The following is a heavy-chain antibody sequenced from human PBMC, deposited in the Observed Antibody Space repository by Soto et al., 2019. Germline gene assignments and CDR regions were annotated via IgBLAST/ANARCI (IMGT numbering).Heavy chain of an antibody. D-gene: IGHD2-15*01. CDR1: GFSLSTSGVG. CDR2: IYWDDDK. V-gene: IGHV2-5*02. Sequence: QITLKESGPTLVKPTQTLTLTCTFSGFSLSTSGVGVGWIRQPPGKALEWLAFIYWDDDKRYSPSLKSRLTNTKXTXKXXVVLTTTNMDPVDTATYYCAHRRVVPAKGNNWFDTWGQGTLVIVSS. CDR3: AHRRVVPAKGNNWFDT. J-gene: IGHJ5*02.